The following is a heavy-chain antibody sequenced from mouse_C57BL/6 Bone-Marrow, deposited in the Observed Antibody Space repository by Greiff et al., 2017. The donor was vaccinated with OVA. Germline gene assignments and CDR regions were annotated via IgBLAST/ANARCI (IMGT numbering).Heavy chain of an antibody. D-gene: IGHD1-1*01. CDR3: ARFRYYGSSLDY. J-gene: IGHJ2*01. V-gene: IGHV1-9*01. CDR1: GYTFTSYW. CDR2: ILPGSGST. Sequence: QVQLQQPGAELVKPGASVKLSCKASGYTFTSYWMHWVKQRPGHGLEWIGEILPGSGSTNYNEKFKGKATFTADTSSNTAYMQLSSLTTEDSAIYYCARFRYYGSSLDYWGQGTTLTVSS.